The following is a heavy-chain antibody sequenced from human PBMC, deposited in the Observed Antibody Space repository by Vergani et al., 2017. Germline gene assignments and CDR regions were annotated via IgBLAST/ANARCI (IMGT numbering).Heavy chain of an antibody. D-gene: IGHD2/OR15-2a*01. Sequence: EVQLAESGGDLVQPGGSLTLSCAASGFALSSHWVYWVRQGPGKGLVWVSYMDSDGSTTNYADSVKGRFTISRDNAKNTVYLQMNSLRAEDTGIYYCARGLTSINDYYFFYMDVWGKGTTVTVS. CDR2: MDSDGSTT. CDR3: ARGLTSINDYYFFYMDV. CDR1: GFALSSHW. J-gene: IGHJ6*03. V-gene: IGHV3-74*01.